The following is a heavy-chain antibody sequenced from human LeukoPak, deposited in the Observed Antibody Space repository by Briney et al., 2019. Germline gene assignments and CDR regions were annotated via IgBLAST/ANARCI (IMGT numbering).Heavy chain of an antibody. D-gene: IGHD2-2*01. CDR3: AREQVVVVPAAIDYYYYMDV. J-gene: IGHJ6*03. CDR1: GGSISSYY. CDR2: IYTSGST. V-gene: IGHV4-4*07. Sequence: SETLSLTCTVSGGSISSYYWSWIRQPAGKGLEWIGRIYTSGSTNYNPSLKSRVTMSVDTSKNQFSLKLSSVTAADTAVYYCAREQVVVVPAAIDYYYYMDVWGKGTTVTVSS.